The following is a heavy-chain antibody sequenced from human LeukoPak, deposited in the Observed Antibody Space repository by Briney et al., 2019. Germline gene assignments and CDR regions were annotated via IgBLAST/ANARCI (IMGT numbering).Heavy chain of an antibody. J-gene: IGHJ3*02. CDR1: GGSISSYF. Sequence: PSQTLSLTCTVSGGSISSYFWSWIRQPPGKGLEWIGYVYYSGSTNYNPSLKSRVTISVDTSKKQFSLKLSSATAADTAVYYCARVLDLSKRGLDAFDIWGQGTMVTVSS. D-gene: IGHD3-16*01. CDR3: ARVLDLSKRGLDAFDI. V-gene: IGHV4-59*01. CDR2: VYYSGST.